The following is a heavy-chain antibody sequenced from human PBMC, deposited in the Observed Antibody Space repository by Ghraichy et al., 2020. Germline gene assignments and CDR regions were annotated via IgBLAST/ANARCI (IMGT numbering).Heavy chain of an antibody. V-gene: IGHV4-34*01. CDR3: ARGLFGDVTMKDYGMDV. CDR2: INHSGST. CDR1: GGSFSGYY. D-gene: IGHD3-22*01. J-gene: IGHJ6*02. Sequence: SETLSLTCAVYGGSFSGYYWSWIRQPPGKGLEWIGEINHSGSTNYNPSLKSRVTISVDTSKNQFSLKLSSVTAADTAVYYCARGLFGDVTMKDYGMDVWGQGTTVTVSS.